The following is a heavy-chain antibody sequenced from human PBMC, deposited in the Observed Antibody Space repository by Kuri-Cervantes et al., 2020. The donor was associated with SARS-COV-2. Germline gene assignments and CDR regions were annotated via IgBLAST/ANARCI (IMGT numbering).Heavy chain of an antibody. CDR2: SSASNGNT. CDR3: ARAGAEVPSHFDY. J-gene: IGHJ4*02. CDR1: GYTFTTYS. V-gene: IGHV1-18*01. Sequence: ASVKVSCQASGYTFTTYSISGVRQAPGQGLEGMGWSSASNGNTKFAQSLQGRATITTYSSTSAAYLELRNLTSDDNAVYYCARAGAEVPSHFDYWGQGTLVTVSS. D-gene: IGHD3-10*01.